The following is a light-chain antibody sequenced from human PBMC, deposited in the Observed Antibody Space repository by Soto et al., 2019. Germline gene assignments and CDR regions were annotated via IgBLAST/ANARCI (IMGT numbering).Light chain of an antibody. Sequence: DIQMTQSTSSLSASVGDRVTITCRASQTISRALNWYQQKPGKAPKLLIYAASNLQSGVPSRFSGSGSGTDFILTISSLQPEDFATYYCQQSYSAPTFGGGTKLDIK. CDR1: QTISRA. CDR2: AAS. V-gene: IGKV1-39*01. CDR3: QQSYSAPT. J-gene: IGKJ4*01.